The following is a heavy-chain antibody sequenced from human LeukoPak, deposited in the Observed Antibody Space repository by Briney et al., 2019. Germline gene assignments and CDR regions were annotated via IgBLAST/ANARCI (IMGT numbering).Heavy chain of an antibody. D-gene: IGHD1-26*01. V-gene: IGHV4-59*01. Sequence: PSETLSLTCTVSGASISSYYWSWIRQPPGKGLEWIASRHYRGTTNYNPSLESRVTISVDTSRKQFSLKVSSVTAADTAVYYCARGRSNYYGMDVWGQGTTVTVSS. CDR2: RHYRGTT. CDR3: ARGRSNYYGMDV. CDR1: GASISSYY. J-gene: IGHJ6*02.